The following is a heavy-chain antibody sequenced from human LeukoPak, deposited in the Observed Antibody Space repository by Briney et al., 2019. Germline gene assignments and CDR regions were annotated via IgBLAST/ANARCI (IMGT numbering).Heavy chain of an antibody. J-gene: IGHJ6*03. V-gene: IGHV3-74*01. Sequence: PGGSLRLSCAASGFTFSSYWMHWVRQAPGKGLVWVSRINSDGSSTSYADSVKGRFTISRDNAKNTLYLQMISLRAEDTAVYYCARDQVYYYDSSGLSYYYYYYMDVWGKGTTVTVSS. CDR1: GFTFSSYW. CDR2: INSDGSST. D-gene: IGHD3-22*01. CDR3: ARDQVYYYDSSGLSYYYYYYMDV.